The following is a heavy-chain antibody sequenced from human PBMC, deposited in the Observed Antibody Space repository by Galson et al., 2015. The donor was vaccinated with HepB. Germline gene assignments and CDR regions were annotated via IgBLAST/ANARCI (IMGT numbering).Heavy chain of an antibody. V-gene: IGHV3-21*01. D-gene: IGHD5-12*01. CDR2: ITAYANSK. CDR1: GFSFNIYT. CDR3: VSLRGYDLKPLDY. J-gene: IGHJ4*02. Sequence: SLRLSCAASGFSFNIYTMGWVRQASGQGLEWVSFITAYANSKYYADSVKGRFTISRDNAKNSLYLQMNSLRAEDTAVYYCVSLRGYDLKPLDYWGQGTLVTVSS.